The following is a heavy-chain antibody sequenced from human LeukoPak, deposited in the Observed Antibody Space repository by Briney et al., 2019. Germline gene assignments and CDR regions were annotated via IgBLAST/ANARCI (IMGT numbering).Heavy chain of an antibody. Sequence: SETLSLTCIVSSGFISSYYWSWIRQTPGKGLEWIAFINYSGRIKYNPSLQSRVSISLDTSKNHFSLQLRSVMAVDTAVYYCARLVDNDNSGDPDILDIWGQGTIVSIS. D-gene: IGHD3-22*01. V-gene: IGHV4-59*01. J-gene: IGHJ3*02. CDR1: SGFISSYY. CDR2: INYSGRI. CDR3: ARLVDNDNSGDPDILDI.